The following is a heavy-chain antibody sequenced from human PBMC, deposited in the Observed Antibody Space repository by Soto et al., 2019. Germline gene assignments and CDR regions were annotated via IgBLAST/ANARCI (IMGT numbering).Heavy chain of an antibody. V-gene: IGHV4-34*01. Sequence: QVQLQQWGAGLLKPSETLSLTCAVYGGSFSGYYWSWIRQPPGKGLEWIGESNHSGSTNYNPSLKIRVTISVDTSKNQFSLKLSSVTAADTAVYYCARAHPRRGIDYWGQGTLVTVSS. D-gene: IGHD3-10*01. J-gene: IGHJ4*02. CDR2: SNHSGST. CDR1: GGSFSGYY. CDR3: ARAHPRRGIDY.